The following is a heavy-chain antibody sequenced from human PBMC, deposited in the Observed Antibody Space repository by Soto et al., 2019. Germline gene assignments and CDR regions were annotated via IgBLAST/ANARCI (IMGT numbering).Heavy chain of an antibody. V-gene: IGHV1-46*03. Sequence: QVKLVQSGAEVKNPGASVTVSCRASRYTFTSYYIHWVRQAPGQGLEWMAIINPNGGSTNYAQRFQGRVTVTRDTSTSIVYMELSSLRSEDTAVYYCSRGLGSGDYWGQGTLVTVSS. D-gene: IGHD3-10*01. CDR2: INPNGGST. J-gene: IGHJ4*02. CDR3: SRGLGSGDY. CDR1: RYTFTSYY.